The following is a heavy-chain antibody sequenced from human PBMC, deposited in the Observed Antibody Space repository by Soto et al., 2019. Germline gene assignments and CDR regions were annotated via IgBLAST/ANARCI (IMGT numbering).Heavy chain of an antibody. Sequence: QVRLQESGPGLVKPSETLSLTCTVSGGSISSYYWSWIRQPPGKGLEWMGYMYNTGSTIYNPSLKSRVTISVDTSKNQFSLQLNSVTAADTAVYYCARDLWGYCGADCYPLDVWGQGTTVTVSS. CDR1: GGSISSYY. CDR2: MYNTGST. J-gene: IGHJ6*02. V-gene: IGHV4-59*01. CDR3: ARDLWGYCGADCYPLDV. D-gene: IGHD2-21*02.